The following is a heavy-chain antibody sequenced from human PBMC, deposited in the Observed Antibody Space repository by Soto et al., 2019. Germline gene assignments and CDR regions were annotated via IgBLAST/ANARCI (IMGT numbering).Heavy chain of an antibody. V-gene: IGHV4-39*01. Sequence: SETLSLTCTVSGGSISSSSYYWGWIRQPPGKGLEWIGSIYYSGSTYYNPSLKSRVTISVDTSKNQFSLKLSSVTAADTAVYYCARRVVTSLADYFDYWGQGTLVTVS. CDR3: ARRVVTSLADYFDY. D-gene: IGHD2-21*02. CDR2: IYYSGST. CDR1: GGSISSSSYY. J-gene: IGHJ4*02.